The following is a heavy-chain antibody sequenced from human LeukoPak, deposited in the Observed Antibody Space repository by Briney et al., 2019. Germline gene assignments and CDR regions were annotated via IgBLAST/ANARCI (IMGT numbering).Heavy chain of an antibody. J-gene: IGHJ4*02. CDR2: IYHSGST. CDR1: GGSISSSNW. V-gene: IGHV4-4*02. D-gene: IGHD1-26*01. CDR3: AWTGIVGATNIDC. Sequence: SGTLSLTCAVSGGSISSSNWWSWVRQPPGKGLEWIGEIYHSGSTNYNPSLKGRVTISADKSKNQFSLKLSSVTAADTAVYYCAWTGIVGATNIDCWGQGTLVTVSS.